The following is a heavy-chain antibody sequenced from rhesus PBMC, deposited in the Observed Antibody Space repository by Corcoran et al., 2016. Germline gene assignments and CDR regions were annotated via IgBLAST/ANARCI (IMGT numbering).Heavy chain of an antibody. V-gene: IGHV4-65*01. Sequence: QVQLQESGPGLVKPSETLSLTCAVSGGSISSSNWLSWIRQSQGRGLEWIGYIYGGSGSTIYNPDLKRRVTISTDTSKNQFSLKLSSVTAADTAVDYCARHVAFDFWGQGLRVTVSS. J-gene: IGHJ3*01. CDR3: ARHVAFDF. CDR2: IYGGSGST. CDR1: GGSISSSNW.